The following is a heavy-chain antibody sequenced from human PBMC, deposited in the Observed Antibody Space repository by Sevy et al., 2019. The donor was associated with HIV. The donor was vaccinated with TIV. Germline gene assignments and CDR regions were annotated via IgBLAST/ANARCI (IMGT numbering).Heavy chain of an antibody. V-gene: IGHV3-30*02. Sequence: GGSLRLSCAASGFSLTTSDMHWVRQAPGKGLERVAYVRNDGSNKYYADSVRDRFTISRDSPKNTLYLQMNSLRDEDTAIYYCARGRKTTEEWLEELDYYSGLDVWGQGTTVTVSS. J-gene: IGHJ6*02. CDR3: ARGRKTTEEWLEELDYYSGLDV. D-gene: IGHD2-8*01. CDR1: GFSLTTSD. CDR2: VRNDGSNK.